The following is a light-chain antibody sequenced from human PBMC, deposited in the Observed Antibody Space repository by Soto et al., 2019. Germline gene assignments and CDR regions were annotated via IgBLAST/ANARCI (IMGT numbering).Light chain of an antibody. CDR1: QSVGSN. V-gene: IGKV3-15*01. J-gene: IGKJ1*01. CDR2: GAS. Sequence: EIVMTQSPATLSVSPGERATLSCRASQSVGSNLAWYQQKPGQAPRLLIYGASTRATGMPARFSGSGSGTEFTLTISSLQSEDFAVYYCQRHNNWPPWTFGQGTKVEIK. CDR3: QRHNNWPPWT.